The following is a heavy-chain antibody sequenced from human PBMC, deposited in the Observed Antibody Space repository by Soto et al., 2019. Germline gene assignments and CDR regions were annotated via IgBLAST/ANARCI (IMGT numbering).Heavy chain of an antibody. CDR2: ISYDGSNK. J-gene: IGHJ4*02. CDR3: ARDWGRTVTILSLGY. CDR1: GFTFSSYA. V-gene: IGHV3-30-3*01. Sequence: QVQLVESGGGVVQPGRSLRLSCAASGFTFSSYAMHWVRQAPGKGLEWVAVISYDGSNKYYADSVKGRFTISRDNSKNTLYLQMNSVRAEDTAVYYCARDWGRTVTILSLGYWGQGTLVTVSS. D-gene: IGHD4-17*01.